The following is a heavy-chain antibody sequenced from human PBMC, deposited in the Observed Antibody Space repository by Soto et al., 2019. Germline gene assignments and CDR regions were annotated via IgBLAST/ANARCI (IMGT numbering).Heavy chain of an antibody. V-gene: IGHV3-7*01. J-gene: IGHJ6*02. CDR2: IKQDGSEK. CDR1: GFTFSSYW. Sequence: LRLSCAASGFTFSSYWMSWVRQAPGKGLEWVANIKQDGSEKYYVDSVKGRFTISRDNAKNSLYLQMNSPRAEDTAVYYCAREKRGYSGYDYVYYYYGMDVWGQGTTVTVSS. CDR3: AREKRGYSGYDYVYYYYGMDV. D-gene: IGHD5-12*01.